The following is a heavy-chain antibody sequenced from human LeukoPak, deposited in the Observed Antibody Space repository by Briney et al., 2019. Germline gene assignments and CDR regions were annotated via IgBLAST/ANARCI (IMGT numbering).Heavy chain of an antibody. D-gene: IGHD2-2*01. CDR2: IYHSGST. J-gene: IGHJ3*02. CDR1: GGSISSGGYY. Sequence: NPSETLSLTCTVSGGSISSGGYYWSWIRQPPGKGLEWIGYIYHSGSTYYNPSLKSRVTISVDRSKNQFSPKLSSVTAADTAVYYCARDGGECSSTSCYLPHDAFDIWGQGTMVTVSS. V-gene: IGHV4-30-2*01. CDR3: ARDGGECSSTSCYLPHDAFDI.